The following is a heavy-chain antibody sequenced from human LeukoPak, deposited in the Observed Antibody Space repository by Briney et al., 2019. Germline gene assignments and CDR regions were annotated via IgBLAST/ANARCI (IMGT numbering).Heavy chain of an antibody. CDR2: ISNSGRTI. Sequence: GGSLRLSCAASGFTFSSYWMSWVRQAPGRGLEWVSYISNSGRTIYYADSVKGRFTISRDNAKNSVYLQMNSLRAEDTAVYYCARERMRLFGDHWGQGTLVTVSS. D-gene: IGHD3-3*01. CDR1: GFTFSSYW. V-gene: IGHV3-48*01. CDR3: ARERMRLFGDH. J-gene: IGHJ4*02.